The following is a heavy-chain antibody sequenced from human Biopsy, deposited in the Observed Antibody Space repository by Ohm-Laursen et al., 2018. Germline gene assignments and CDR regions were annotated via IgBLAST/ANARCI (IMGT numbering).Heavy chain of an antibody. CDR3: ARERQFRFLEGAFDY. Sequence: SQTLSLTCTVSGGSICDDYWNWIRQPPGKGLQVIGYISSGGRAKYNPSLKSRLIISLDTSKNQLFLRLSSVTAADSAIYYGARERQFRFLEGAFDYWGQGILVTVSS. D-gene: IGHD3-3*01. V-gene: IGHV4-59*01. CDR2: ISSGGRA. CDR1: GGSICDDY. J-gene: IGHJ4*02.